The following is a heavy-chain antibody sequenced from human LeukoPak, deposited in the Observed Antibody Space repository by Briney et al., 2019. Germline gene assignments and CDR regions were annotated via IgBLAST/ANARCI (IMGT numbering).Heavy chain of an antibody. Sequence: GGSLRLSCAASGFTFSSYAMHWVSQAPGKGLEWVAVISYDGSNKYYADSVKGRFTISRDNSKNTLYLQMNSLRAEDTAVYYCARDLITMVRGTSGMDVWGQGTTVTVSS. J-gene: IGHJ6*02. CDR3: ARDLITMVRGTSGMDV. CDR2: ISYDGSNK. D-gene: IGHD3-10*01. V-gene: IGHV3-30*04. CDR1: GFTFSSYA.